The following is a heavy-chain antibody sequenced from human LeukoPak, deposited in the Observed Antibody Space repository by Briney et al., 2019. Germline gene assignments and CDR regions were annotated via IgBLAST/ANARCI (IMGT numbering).Heavy chain of an antibody. CDR3: AALSFSSGWYVPDDY. CDR1: GFTFTSSA. Sequence: TSVKVSCKASGFTFTSSAVQWVRQARGQRLEWIGWIVVGSGNTNYAQKFQERVIITRDMSTRTAYMEVSSLRSEDTAVYYCAALSFSSGWYVPDDYWGQGTLVTVSS. CDR2: IVVGSGNT. V-gene: IGHV1-58*01. J-gene: IGHJ4*02. D-gene: IGHD6-19*01.